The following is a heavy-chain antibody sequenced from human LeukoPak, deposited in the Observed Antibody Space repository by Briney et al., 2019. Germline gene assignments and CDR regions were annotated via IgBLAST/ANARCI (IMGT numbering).Heavy chain of an antibody. CDR2: IRYDGSNK. J-gene: IGHJ4*02. V-gene: IGHV3-30*02. Sequence: GGSLRLSCAASGFTFSSYGMHWVRQAPGKGLEWVAFIRYDGSNKYYADSVKGRFTISRDNSKNTLYLQMNSLRAGDTAVYYCARIITMIVVAGGYWGQGTLVTVSS. CDR1: GFTFSSYG. CDR3: ARIITMIVVAGGY. D-gene: IGHD3-22*01.